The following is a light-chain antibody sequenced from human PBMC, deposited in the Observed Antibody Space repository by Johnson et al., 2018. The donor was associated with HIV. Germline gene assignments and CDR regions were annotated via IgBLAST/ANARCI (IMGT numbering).Light chain of an antibody. CDR1: SSNIGNNY. CDR2: ENN. J-gene: IGLJ1*01. V-gene: IGLV1-51*02. CDR3: GNWDSSLSAGYF. Sequence: QSVLTQPPSVSAAPGQKVTISCSGSSSNIGNNYVSWYQQLPGTAPKLLIYENNKRPSGIPDRFSGSKSGTSATLGITGLQTGDEADYYCGNWDSSLSAGYFYGTGTKVTGL.